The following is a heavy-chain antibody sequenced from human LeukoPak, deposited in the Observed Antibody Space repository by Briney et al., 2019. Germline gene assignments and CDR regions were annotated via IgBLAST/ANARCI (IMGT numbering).Heavy chain of an antibody. CDR3: AGDKGGSGWYGDYFDY. J-gene: IGHJ4*02. Sequence: GGSLRLSCAASGFTVSSNYMSWVRQAPGKGLEWVSVIYSGGSTYYADSVKGRFTISRDNSKNTLYLQMNSLRAEDTAVYYCAGDKGGSGWYGDYFDYWGQGTLVTVSS. CDR2: IYSGGST. V-gene: IGHV3-66*01. CDR1: GFTVSSNY. D-gene: IGHD6-19*01.